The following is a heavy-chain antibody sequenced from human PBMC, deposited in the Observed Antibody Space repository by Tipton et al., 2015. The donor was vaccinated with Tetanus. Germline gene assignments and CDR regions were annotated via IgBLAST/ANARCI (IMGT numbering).Heavy chain of an antibody. V-gene: IGHV4-31*03. CDR3: ARDQGGGRVVRLNWFDP. J-gene: IGHJ5*02. CDR1: GASIRGSGFF. Sequence: GLVKPSQTLSLTCTVSGASIRGSGFFWNWVRQHPGKGLEWIGYIYYSGDTYINPSLKSRVTMSVDTSKNQFSLNVSSVTAADTAVYYCARDQGGGRVVRLNWFDPWGQGTLVTVSS. CDR2: IYYSGDT. D-gene: IGHD6-6*01.